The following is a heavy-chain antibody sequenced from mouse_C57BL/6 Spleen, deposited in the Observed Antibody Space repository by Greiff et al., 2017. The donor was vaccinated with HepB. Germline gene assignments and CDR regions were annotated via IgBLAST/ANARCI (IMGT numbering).Heavy chain of an antibody. V-gene: IGHV2-6-1*01. Sequence: QVQLKESGPGLVAPSQSLSITCTVSGFSLTSYGVHWVHQPPGKGLEWLVVIWSDGSTTYNSALKTRLSIRKDNSKRKIFLKMNSLQTEDTAMYYYARHEGGIYAMDYWGQGTSVTVSS. J-gene: IGHJ4*01. D-gene: IGHD1-1*02. CDR1: GFSLTSYG. CDR3: ARHEGGIYAMDY. CDR2: IWSDGST.